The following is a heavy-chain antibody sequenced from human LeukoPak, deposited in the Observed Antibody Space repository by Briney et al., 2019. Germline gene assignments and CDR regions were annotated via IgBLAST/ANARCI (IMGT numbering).Heavy chain of an antibody. V-gene: IGHV4-59*08. D-gene: IGHD3-10*01. J-gene: IGHJ4*02. CDR2: IYYSGST. CDR3: ARHEGGEYYFDY. Sequence: PSETLFLTCTVSGGSISSYYWSWIRQPPGKGLEWVGYIYYSGSTNYNPSLKSRVTISVDTSKNQFSLKLSSVTAADTAVYYCARHEGGEYYFDYWGQGTLVTVSS. CDR1: GGSISSYY.